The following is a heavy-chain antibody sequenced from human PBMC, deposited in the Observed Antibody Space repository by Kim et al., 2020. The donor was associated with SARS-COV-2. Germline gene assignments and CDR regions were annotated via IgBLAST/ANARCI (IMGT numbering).Heavy chain of an antibody. CDR3: ASRRYTGTYYYFDS. V-gene: IGHV3-74*01. J-gene: IGHJ4*02. CDR1: GFTFSSYW. Sequence: GGSLRLSCAASGFTFSSYWMHWVRQAPGKGLVWVSRINSDGSTTNYADSVKGRFTISRDNAKNTLYLQMNSLRAEDTAVYYCASRRYTGTYYYFDSWGQGTLVVVSS. D-gene: IGHD1-26*01. CDR2: INSDGSTT.